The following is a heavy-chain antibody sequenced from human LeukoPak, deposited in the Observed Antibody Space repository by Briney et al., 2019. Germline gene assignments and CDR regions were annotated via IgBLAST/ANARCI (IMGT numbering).Heavy chain of an antibody. CDR1: GYTFTSYD. Sequence: ASVKASCKASGYTFTSYDINWVRQATGQGLEWMGWMNPNSGNTGYAQKFQGRVTMTRNTSISTAYMELSSLRSEDAAVYYCARGGIAAAVSSPFDYWGQGTLVTVSS. CDR3: ARGGIAAAVSSPFDY. CDR2: MNPNSGNT. J-gene: IGHJ4*02. V-gene: IGHV1-8*01. D-gene: IGHD6-13*01.